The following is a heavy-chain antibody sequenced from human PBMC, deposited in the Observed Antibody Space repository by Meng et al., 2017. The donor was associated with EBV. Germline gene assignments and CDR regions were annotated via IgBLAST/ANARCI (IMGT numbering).Heavy chain of an antibody. V-gene: IGHV2-5*02. CDR1: GFSLSTSGVG. J-gene: IGHJ5*02. CDR3: AHRRDEYSSSWYGWFDP. D-gene: IGHD6-13*01. CDR2: IYWDDDK. Sequence: QITCKESGPTLVKPTQTLTLTCTFSGFSLSTSGVGVGWIRQPPGKALEWLALIYWDDDKRYSPSLKSRLTITKDTSKNQVVLTMTNMDPVDTATYYCAHRRDEYSSSWYGWFDPWGQGTLVTVSS.